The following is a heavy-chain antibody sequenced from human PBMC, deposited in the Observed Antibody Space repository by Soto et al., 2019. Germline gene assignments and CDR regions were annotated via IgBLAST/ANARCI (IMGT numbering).Heavy chain of an antibody. J-gene: IGHJ5*02. CDR1: GFTFGIYS. CDR2: INGSSSTM. CDR3: ARGDRFRCSGDRCFSDGLFLS. D-gene: IGHD2-15*01. Sequence: EVQLVESGGGLVQRGGSLRLSCAASGFTFGIYSMNWVRQAPGKGLEWISYINGSSSTMYYADSVKGRVIISRDNADKSLYLQVNSLRDADTAVYYCARGDRFRCSGDRCFSDGLFLSWGQGTLVTVSS. V-gene: IGHV3-48*02.